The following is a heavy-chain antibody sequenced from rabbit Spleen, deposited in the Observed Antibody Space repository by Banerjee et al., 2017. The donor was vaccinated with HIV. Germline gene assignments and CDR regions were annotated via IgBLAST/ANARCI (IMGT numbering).Heavy chain of an antibody. V-gene: IGHV1S45*01. CDR2: IYAGSSGGT. Sequence: QELLVESGGGLVQPGGSLKLSCTASGFSFSSSYYMCWVRQAPGKGLEWIGCIYAGSSGGTYFATWAKGRFTISKTSSTTVTLQMTSLTAADTATYFCARDSGTSFSSYGMDLWGPGTLVTVS. D-gene: IGHD8-1*01. CDR1: GFSFSSSYY. J-gene: IGHJ6*01. CDR3: ARDSGTSFSSYGMDL.